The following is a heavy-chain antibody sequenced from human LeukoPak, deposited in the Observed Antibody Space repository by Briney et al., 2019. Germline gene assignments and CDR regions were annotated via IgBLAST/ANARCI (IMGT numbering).Heavy chain of an antibody. J-gene: IGHJ5*02. CDR3: ARDRYCSGGSCFITRFDP. CDR2: ISAYNGNT. V-gene: IGHV1-18*01. Sequence: ASVTVSCKASGYTFTSYGISWVRQAPGQGLEWMGWISAYNGNTNYAQKLQGRVTMTTDTSTSTAYMELRSLRSDDTAVYYCARDRYCSGGSCFITRFDPWGQGTLVTVSS. D-gene: IGHD2-15*01. CDR1: GYTFTSYG.